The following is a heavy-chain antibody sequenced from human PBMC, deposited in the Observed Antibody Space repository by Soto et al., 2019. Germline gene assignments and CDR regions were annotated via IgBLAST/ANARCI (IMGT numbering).Heavy chain of an antibody. V-gene: IGHV1-69*01. CDR1: GGTFSSYA. D-gene: IGHD5-18*01. J-gene: IGHJ6*02. CDR2: IIPIFGTA. Sequence: QVQLVQSGAEVKKPGSSVKVSCKASGGTFSSYAISWVRQAPGQGLEWMGGIIPIFGTANYAQKFQGRVTXTADESTSTAYMELSSLRSEDTAVYYCAXXXTGVDTAMGSYYYYGMDVWGQGTTVTVSS. CDR3: AXXXTGVDTAMGSYYYYGMDV.